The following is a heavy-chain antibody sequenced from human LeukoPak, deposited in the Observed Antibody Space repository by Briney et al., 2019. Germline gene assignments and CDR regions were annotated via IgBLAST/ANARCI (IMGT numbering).Heavy chain of an antibody. CDR2: ISYDGSNK. CDR1: GFTFSSYG. CDR3: AKDRNFGSGSYYLFDY. V-gene: IGHV3-30*18. J-gene: IGHJ4*02. D-gene: IGHD3-10*01. Sequence: PGGSLRLSCAASGFTFSSYGMHWVRQAPGKGLEWVAVISYDGSNKYYADSVKGRFTISRDNSKNTLYLQMNSLRAEDTAVYYCAKDRNFGSGSYYLFDYWGQGALVTVSS.